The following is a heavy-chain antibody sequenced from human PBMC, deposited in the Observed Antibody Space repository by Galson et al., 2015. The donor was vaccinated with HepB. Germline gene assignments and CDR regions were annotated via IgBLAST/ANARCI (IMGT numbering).Heavy chain of an antibody. CDR3: AKDGRGYSADTHRPNFHYYFYMYV. Sequence: SLRLSCAASGFMFDDYAMHWVRQAPGKGLEWVSGISWNSGHIDYAVSVQGRFTISRDNAKGSLYLQMNTLGPEDTALYYCAKDGRGYSADTHRPNFHYYFYMYVWGGGTTVTVAS. D-gene: IGHD5-12*01. CDR2: ISWNSGHI. CDR1: GFMFDDYA. J-gene: IGHJ6*03. V-gene: IGHV3-9*01.